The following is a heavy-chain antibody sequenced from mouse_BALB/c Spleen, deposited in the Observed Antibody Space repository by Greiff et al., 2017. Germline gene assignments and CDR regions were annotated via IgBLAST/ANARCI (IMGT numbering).Heavy chain of an antibody. CDR1: GFTFSSFG. Sequence: EVKLMESGGGLVQPGGSRKLSCAASGFTFSSFGMHWVRQAPEKGLEWVAYISSGSSTIYYADTVKGRFTISRDNPKNTLFLQMTSLRSEDTAMYYCAREGRYDFDYWGQGTTLTVSS. CDR2: ISSGSSTI. CDR3: AREGRYDFDY. J-gene: IGHJ2*01. V-gene: IGHV5-17*02. D-gene: IGHD2-14*01.